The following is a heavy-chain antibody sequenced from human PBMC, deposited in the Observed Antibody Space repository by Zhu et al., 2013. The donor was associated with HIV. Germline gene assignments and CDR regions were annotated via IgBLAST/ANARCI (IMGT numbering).Heavy chain of an antibody. CDR1: GGTFSNYV. D-gene: IGHD3-16*01. J-gene: IGHJ5*02. V-gene: IGHV1-69*01. Sequence: QVQLVQSGAEVKKPGSSVKVSCKGFGGTFSNYVISWVRQAPGEGLEWMGAIIPTLKAANYAQKFRGRVTISADESTKTAFMALTRLRAEDTAVYYCARRPPTRTTNFKVFYFTNRYGRGTQRGNPW. CDR2: IIPTLKAA. CDR3: ARRPPTRTTNFKVFYFTNRYGRGTQRGNP.